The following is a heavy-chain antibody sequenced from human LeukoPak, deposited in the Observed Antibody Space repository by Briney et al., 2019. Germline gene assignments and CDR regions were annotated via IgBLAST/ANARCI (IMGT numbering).Heavy chain of an antibody. D-gene: IGHD2-15*01. V-gene: IGHV4-39*01. Sequence: SETLSLTCTVSGGSISSSSYYWGWIRQPPGKGLEWIGSIYYSGSTYYNPSLKSRVTISVDTSKNQFSLKLSSVTAADTAVYYCARHIGGPFDKWGQGTLVTVS. J-gene: IGHJ4*02. CDR2: IYYSGST. CDR1: GGSISSSSYY. CDR3: ARHIGGPFDK.